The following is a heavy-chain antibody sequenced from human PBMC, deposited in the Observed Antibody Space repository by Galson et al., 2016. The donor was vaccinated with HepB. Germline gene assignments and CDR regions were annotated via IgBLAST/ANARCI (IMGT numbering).Heavy chain of an antibody. Sequence: SETLSLTCNVSGGSIISHYWGWIRQPPGKALEWIAYIYYTGRTTYNPSLKSRSTISLDMSKKSFSLKLTSVTAADTAVYYCARNFIAAGTFDYWGQGRLVTVSP. V-gene: IGHV4-59*11. CDR1: GGSIISHY. CDR2: IYYTGRT. J-gene: IGHJ4*02. CDR3: ARNFIAAGTFDY. D-gene: IGHD6-13*01.